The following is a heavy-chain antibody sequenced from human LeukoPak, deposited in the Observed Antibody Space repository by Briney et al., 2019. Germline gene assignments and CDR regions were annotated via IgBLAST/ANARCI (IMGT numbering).Heavy chain of an antibody. CDR1: GGSISSSNW. CDR2: IYHSGST. Sequence: SETLSLTCAVSGGSISSSNWWSWVRQPPGKGLEWIGEIYHSGSTNYNPSLKSRVTISVDKSKNQFSLKLSSVTAADTAVYYCASILGFGGSGSYTDYWGQGTLVTVSS. CDR3: ASILGFGGSGSYTDY. V-gene: IGHV4-4*02. J-gene: IGHJ4*02. D-gene: IGHD3-10*01.